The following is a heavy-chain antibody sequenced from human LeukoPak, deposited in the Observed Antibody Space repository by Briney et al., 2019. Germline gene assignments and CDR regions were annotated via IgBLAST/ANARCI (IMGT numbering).Heavy chain of an antibody. D-gene: IGHD3-10*01. Sequence: GGSLRLSCAASEFSVGSNYMTWVRQAPGKGLEWVSLIYSGGSTYYADSVKGRFTISRDNSKNTLYLQMNSLRAEDTAVYYCAKGTWGSGSYYVYDYWGQGTLVTVSS. J-gene: IGHJ4*02. CDR1: EFSVGSNY. CDR3: AKGTWGSGSYYVYDY. CDR2: IYSGGST. V-gene: IGHV3-66*01.